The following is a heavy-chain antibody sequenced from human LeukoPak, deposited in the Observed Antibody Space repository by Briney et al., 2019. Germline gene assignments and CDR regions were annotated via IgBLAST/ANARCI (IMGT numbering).Heavy chain of an antibody. D-gene: IGHD3-22*01. V-gene: IGHV4-39*02. J-gene: IGHJ1*01. CDR2: IYYTGKT. CDR3: ARRRYYDSTGYFE. Sequence: PSETLSLTCTVSGDFISSSSYYWGWIRQPPGKGVEWIGDIYYTGKTYYNPSLKSRVFISIDTSKNYFSLNLNFVTAADTAVYYCARRRYYDSTGYFEWGRGDLVTVSS. CDR1: GDFISSSSYY.